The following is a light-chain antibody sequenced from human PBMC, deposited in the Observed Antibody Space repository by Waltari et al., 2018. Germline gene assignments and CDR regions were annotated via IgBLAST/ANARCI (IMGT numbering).Light chain of an antibody. CDR2: EVS. V-gene: IGLV2-23*02. CDR1: SSDVGSYNL. J-gene: IGLJ2*01. Sequence: QSALTQPASVSGSPGQSITISCPGTSSDVGSYNLVSWYQQHPGKVPKLMIYEVSKRPSGVSNRFSGSKSGNTASLTISGLQAEDEADYYCCSYAGSYVVFGGGTKLTVL. CDR3: CSYAGSYVV.